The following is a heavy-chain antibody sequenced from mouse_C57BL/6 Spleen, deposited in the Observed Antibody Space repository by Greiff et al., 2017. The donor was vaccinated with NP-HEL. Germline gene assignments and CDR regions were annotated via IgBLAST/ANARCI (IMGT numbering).Heavy chain of an antibody. D-gene: IGHD2-4*01. CDR3: ARSPYDYDGGAWFAY. Sequence: QVQLQQPGAELVRPGSSVKLSCKASGYTFTSYWMHWVKQRPIQGLEWIGNIDPSDSETHYNQKFKDKATLTVDKSSSTAYMQLSSLTSEDSAVYYCARSPYDYDGGAWFAYWGQGTLVTVSA. CDR2: IDPSDSET. V-gene: IGHV1-52*01. CDR1: GYTFTSYW. J-gene: IGHJ3*01.